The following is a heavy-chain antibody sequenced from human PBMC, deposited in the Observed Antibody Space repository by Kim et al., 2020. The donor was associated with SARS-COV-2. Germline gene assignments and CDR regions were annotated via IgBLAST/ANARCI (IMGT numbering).Heavy chain of an antibody. D-gene: IGHD3-10*01. CDR3: AKDHDGGTSYVLES. Sequence: GGSLRLSCAASGFSFSHHGIHWVRQAPGRGLEWVAVIWGDGSHKYYADFAKGRFIISRDNSNNMVHLQMNSLRAEDTAVYYCAKDHDGGTSYVLESWGQGTLVAVSS. CDR1: GFSFSHHG. J-gene: IGHJ5*02. V-gene: IGHV3-33*03. CDR2: IWGDGSHK.